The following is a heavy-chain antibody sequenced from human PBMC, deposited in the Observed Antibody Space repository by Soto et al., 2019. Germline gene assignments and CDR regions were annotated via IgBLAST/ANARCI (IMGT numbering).Heavy chain of an antibody. V-gene: IGHV3-30*03. Sequence: VQLVESGAGVVQPGMSLRLSCAASGFTFTSYGMHWLRQPAGNGLEWVAVISYDGYNKSYPDSVKGRFTISRDNANSTLYLQMNSRRPEDTAFSSCARSESDWADFSGEGTLDAV. J-gene: IGHJ4*02. D-gene: IGHD2-21*02. CDR1: GFTFTSYG. CDR2: ISYDGYNK. CDR3: ARSESDWADF.